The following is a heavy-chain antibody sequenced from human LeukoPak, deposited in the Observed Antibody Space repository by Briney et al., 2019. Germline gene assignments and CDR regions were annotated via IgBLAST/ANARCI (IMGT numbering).Heavy chain of an antibody. CDR3: ARDSGYDTSRKFDY. CDR2: INPNSGGT. D-gene: IGHD5-12*01. CDR1: GYTFTGYY. J-gene: IGHJ4*02. Sequence: ASVKVSCKASGYTFTGYYMHWVRQAPGQGLEWMGWINPNSGGTNYAQKFQGRVTMTRDTSISTAYMELSRLRSDDTAVYYCARDSGYDTSRKFDYWGQGTLVTVSS. V-gene: IGHV1-2*02.